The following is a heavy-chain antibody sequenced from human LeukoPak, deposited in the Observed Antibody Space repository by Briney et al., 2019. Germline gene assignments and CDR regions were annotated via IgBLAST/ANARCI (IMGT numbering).Heavy chain of an antibody. CDR2: IHYSGST. V-gene: IGHV4-59*01. CDR3: GTCSGGSCSTDAFDI. D-gene: IGHD2-15*01. J-gene: IGHJ3*02. Sequence: SETLSLTCTVSGGSISSYYWSWIRQPPGKGLEWIGFIHYSGSTNYNPSLTSRVTISVDTSKSQFSLKLSSVTAADTAVYYCGTCSGGSCSTDAFDIWGQGTMVTVSS. CDR1: GGSISSYY.